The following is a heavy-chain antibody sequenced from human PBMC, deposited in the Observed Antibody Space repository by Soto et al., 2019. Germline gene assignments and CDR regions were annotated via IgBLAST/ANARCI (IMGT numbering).Heavy chain of an antibody. CDR3: ERFGIATPGGLDY. V-gene: IGHV3-23*01. J-gene: IGHJ4*02. CDR1: GFTFNSYT. Sequence: EVQLLESGGGLVQPGGSLRLSCAASGFTFNSYTMSWVRQAPGKGLEWVSSISGSGGSTYYADSVKRRFTISRDNSKNTLYLEMNNPRAEDTAVYYCERFGIATPGGLDYWGQGTLVTVSS. D-gene: IGHD6-13*01. CDR2: ISGSGGST.